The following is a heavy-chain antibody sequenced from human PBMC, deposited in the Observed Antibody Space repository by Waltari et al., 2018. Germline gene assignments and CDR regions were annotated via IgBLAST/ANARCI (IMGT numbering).Heavy chain of an antibody. J-gene: IGHJ4*02. CDR1: GFTFRTYA. D-gene: IGHD1-26*01. Sequence: EVHLLESGGGLVQPGGSLRLSCADSGFTFRTYAMLGVRPAPGKGLEWVASIKSSGGSTYYADSVKGRFTISRDNFKNTLYLEVNSLRVEDTATYYCAKRGGTGTVALGGIHCDHWGQGTLVTVSS. CDR3: AKRGGTGTVALGGIHCDH. V-gene: IGHV3-23*01. CDR2: IKSSGGST.